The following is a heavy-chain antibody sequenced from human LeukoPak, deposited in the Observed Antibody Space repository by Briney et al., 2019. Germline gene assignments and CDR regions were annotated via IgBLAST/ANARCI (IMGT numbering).Heavy chain of an antibody. J-gene: IGHJ4*02. Sequence: ASVKVSCKASGYTFTGYYMHWVRQAPGQGLEWMGWINPNSGGTNYAQKFQGWVTMTRDTSISTAYMELSRLRSDDTAVYYCARGTLSIWHTNFDYWGQGTLVTVSS. CDR3: ARGTLSIWHTNFDY. D-gene: IGHD6-13*01. V-gene: IGHV1-2*04. CDR2: INPNSGGT. CDR1: GYTFTGYY.